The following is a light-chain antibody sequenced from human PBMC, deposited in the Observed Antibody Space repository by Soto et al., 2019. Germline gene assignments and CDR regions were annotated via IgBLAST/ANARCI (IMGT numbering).Light chain of an antibody. CDR1: SSDIGGYNY. Sequence: QSVLTQPPSASGSPGQSVAISCTGTSSDIGGYNYVSWYQQHSGKAPKLIIYEVTRRPSGVPDRFSGSKSGSTASLTVSGLHAEDEADYYCASYAGNNVVFGGGTKLTVL. CDR2: EVT. J-gene: IGLJ2*01. CDR3: ASYAGNNVV. V-gene: IGLV2-8*01.